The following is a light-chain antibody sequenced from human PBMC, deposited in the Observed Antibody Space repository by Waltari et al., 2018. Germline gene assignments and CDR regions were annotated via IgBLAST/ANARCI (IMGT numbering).Light chain of an antibody. CDR3: QQYNDWPPLT. CDR2: GAS. Sequence: CVASHSVSSFVAWYQQKPGQARRLLIYGASNRATGIPARVSCSGSGIDFTLTISSLQSEDFAVYYGQQYNDWPPLTFGGWTKVEIK. J-gene: IGKJ4*01. CDR1: HSVSSF. V-gene: IGKV3-15*01.